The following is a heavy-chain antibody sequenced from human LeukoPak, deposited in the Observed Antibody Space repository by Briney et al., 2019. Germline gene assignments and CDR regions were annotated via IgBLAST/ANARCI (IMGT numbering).Heavy chain of an antibody. V-gene: IGHV3-23*01. CDR3: ARDSGSGWSNDY. J-gene: IGHJ4*02. D-gene: IGHD6-19*01. CDR2: ISGSGGST. Sequence: PGGSLRLSCAASGFAFGSYAINWVRQAPGKGLEWVSAISGSGGSTHYADSVKGRFTISRDSARNSLYLQMNSLRDEDSAVYYCARDSGSGWSNDYWGQGTLVTVSS. CDR1: GFAFGSYA.